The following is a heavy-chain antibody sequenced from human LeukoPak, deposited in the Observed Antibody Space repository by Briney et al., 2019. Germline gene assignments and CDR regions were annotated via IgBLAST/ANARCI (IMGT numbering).Heavy chain of an antibody. D-gene: IGHD6-13*01. CDR1: GFTFGSYS. CDR3: ARDQVGGSSSWSDY. J-gene: IGHJ4*02. V-gene: IGHV3-21*01. CDR2: ISSSSSYI. Sequence: GGSLRLSCAASGFTFGSYSMNWVRQAPGKGLEWVSSISSSSSYIYYADSVKGRFTISRDNAKNSLYLQMNSLRAEDTAVYYCARDQVGGSSSWSDYWGQGTLVTVSS.